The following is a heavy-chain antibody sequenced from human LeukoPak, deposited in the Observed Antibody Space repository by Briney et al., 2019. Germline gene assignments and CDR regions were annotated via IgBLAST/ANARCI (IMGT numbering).Heavy chain of an antibody. V-gene: IGHV3-23*01. Sequence: QPGGSLRLSCAASGFTFSNYAMSWVRQAPGKGLEWVSAISGSGGSTYYADSVKGRFTISRDNSKNTLYLQMNSLRAEDTAVYYCAALDGYCSSTSCPYSYGTLVYWGQGTLVTVSS. D-gene: IGHD2-2*01. CDR2: ISGSGGST. CDR1: GFTFSNYA. CDR3: AALDGYCSSTSCPYSYGTLVY. J-gene: IGHJ4*02.